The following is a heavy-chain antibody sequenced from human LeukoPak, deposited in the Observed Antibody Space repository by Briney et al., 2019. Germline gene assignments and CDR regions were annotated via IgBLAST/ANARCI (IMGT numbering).Heavy chain of an antibody. CDR2: IKQDGSEK. CDR3: ATLEFSCSTSRPGHY. D-gene: IGHD2-2*01. V-gene: IGHV3-7*01. Sequence: PGGSLRLSCAASGFTFSSYWMSWVRQAPGKGLEWVANIKQDGSEKYYVDSVKGRFTISRDNAKNSLYLQMNSLRAEDTAVYYCATLEFSCSTSRPGHYWGQGTLVTVSS. J-gene: IGHJ4*02. CDR1: GFTFSSYW.